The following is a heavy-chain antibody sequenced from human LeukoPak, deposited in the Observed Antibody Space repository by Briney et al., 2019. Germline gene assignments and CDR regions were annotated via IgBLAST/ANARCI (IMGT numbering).Heavy chain of an antibody. D-gene: IGHD3-16*02. Sequence: GASVKVSCKASGYTFTIYYMHWVRQAPGQGLEWMGIINPSGGGTSYAQRFQGRLTMTRDTSTSTVYMELSSLRSEDTAVYYCARDFISILRDTLDYWGQGTLVTVSS. J-gene: IGHJ4*02. CDR1: GYTFTIYY. CDR2: INPSGGGT. V-gene: IGHV1-46*01. CDR3: ARDFISILRDTLDY.